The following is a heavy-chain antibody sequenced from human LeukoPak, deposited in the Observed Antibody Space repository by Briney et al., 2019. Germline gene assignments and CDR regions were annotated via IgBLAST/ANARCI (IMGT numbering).Heavy chain of an antibody. CDR3: ARETAAGYFDY. D-gene: IGHD6-13*01. CDR1: GYTFTSYY. V-gene: IGHV1-46*01. Sequence: AASVKVSCKASGYTFTSYYMHWVRQAPGQGLEWMGIINPSGGSTSSAQKFQGRVTMTRDMSTSTVYMEMSSLGSEDTAVYYCARETAAGYFDYWGQGTLVTVSS. CDR2: INPSGGST. J-gene: IGHJ4*02.